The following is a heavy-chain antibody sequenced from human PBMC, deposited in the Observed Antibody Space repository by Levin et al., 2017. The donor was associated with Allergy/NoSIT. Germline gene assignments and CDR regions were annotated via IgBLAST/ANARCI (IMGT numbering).Heavy chain of an antibody. CDR2: ISSSSSYI. CDR3: ARAVAQYSSGWSLADY. Sequence: GVSLRLSCAASGFTFSSYSMNWVRQAPGKGLEWVSSISSSSSYIYYADSVKGRFTISRDNAKNSLYLQMNSLRAEDTAVYYCARAVAQYSSGWSLADYWGQGTLVTVSS. J-gene: IGHJ4*02. V-gene: IGHV3-21*01. D-gene: IGHD6-19*01. CDR1: GFTFSSYS.